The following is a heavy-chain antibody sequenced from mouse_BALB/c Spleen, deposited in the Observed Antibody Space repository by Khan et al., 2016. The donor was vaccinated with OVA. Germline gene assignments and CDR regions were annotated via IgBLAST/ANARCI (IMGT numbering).Heavy chain of an antibody. CDR1: GYTFTNYG. CDR3: ARGSSRAMDY. J-gene: IGHJ4*01. D-gene: IGHD1-1*01. CDR2: IYTYTGEP. Sequence: QIQLVQSGPELKKPGETVKISCKASGYTFTNYGMNWVKQAPGKGLKWMGWIYTYTGEPTYADDFKGRFAFSLESSASTSYLQINNLTNEDTATYFCARGSSRAMDYWGQGTSVTVSS. V-gene: IGHV9-3-1*01.